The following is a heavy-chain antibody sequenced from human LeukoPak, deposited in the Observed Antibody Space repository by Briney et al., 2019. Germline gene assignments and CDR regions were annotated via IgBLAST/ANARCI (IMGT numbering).Heavy chain of an antibody. Sequence: ASVKVSCKASGYTFTSYGISWVRQAPGQGLEWMGWISAYNGNTNYAQKLQGRVTMTTDTSTSTAYMELRSLRSDDTAVYYCARVAPLYGSDRYFDYWGQGTLVTVSS. CDR3: ARVAPLYGSDRYFDY. CDR1: GYTFTSYG. V-gene: IGHV1-18*01. J-gene: IGHJ4*02. D-gene: IGHD3-10*01. CDR2: ISAYNGNT.